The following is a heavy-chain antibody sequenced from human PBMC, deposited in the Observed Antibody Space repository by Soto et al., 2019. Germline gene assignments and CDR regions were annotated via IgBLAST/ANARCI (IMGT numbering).Heavy chain of an antibody. J-gene: IGHJ2*01. CDR2: ISGSGGRT. D-gene: IGHD6-13*01. CDR3: AKDPSGPPSWYYWYFVL. CDR1: GFTFSSFA. Sequence: GSLRLSCAASGFTFSSFAVSWVRQAPGKGLEWVSAISGSGGRTYYADSVKGRFTISRDNSKSTLYLQMNSLRVDDTAVYYCAKDPSGPPSWYYWYFVLWGRGTLVTVSS. V-gene: IGHV3-23*01.